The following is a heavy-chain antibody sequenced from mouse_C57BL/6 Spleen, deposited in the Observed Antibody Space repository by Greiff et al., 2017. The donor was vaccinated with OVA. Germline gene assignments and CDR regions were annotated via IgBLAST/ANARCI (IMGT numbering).Heavy chain of an antibody. Sequence: EVQLQQSGPELVKPGASVKISCKASGYTFTDYYMNWVKQSHGKSLEWIGDINPNNGGTSYNQKFKGKATLTVDKSSSTAYMERRSLTSEDSAVYYCARGVTTVVAPFDYWGQGTTLTVSS. D-gene: IGHD1-1*01. V-gene: IGHV1-26*01. CDR2: INPNNGGT. CDR1: GYTFTDYY. CDR3: ARGVTTVVAPFDY. J-gene: IGHJ2*01.